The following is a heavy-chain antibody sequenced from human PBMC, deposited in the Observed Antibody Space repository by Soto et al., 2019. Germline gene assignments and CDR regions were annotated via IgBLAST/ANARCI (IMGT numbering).Heavy chain of an antibody. CDR1: GGCVSGYY. CDR3: ARGRLAPLYYYGSGSYYTEFAY. V-gene: IGHV4-34*01. J-gene: IGHJ4*02. D-gene: IGHD3-10*01. CDR2: INHSGST. Sequence: SESLALTCAVYGGCVSGYYGSGIRQHPGKGLEWIGEINHSGSTNYNPSLKSRVTISVDTSKNQFSLKLSSVTAADTAVYYCARGRLAPLYYYGSGSYYTEFAYWGQGTPVPVSS.